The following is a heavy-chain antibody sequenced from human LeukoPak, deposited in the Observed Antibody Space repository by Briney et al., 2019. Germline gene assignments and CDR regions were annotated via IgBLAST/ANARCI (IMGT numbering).Heavy chain of an antibody. CDR3: ATGYGGIAAAGFFDY. Sequence: ASVKVSCKVSGYTLTELSMHWVRQAPGKGLEWMGGFDPEDGETIYARKFQGRVTMTEDTSTDTAYMELSSLRSEDTAVYYCATGYGGIAAAGFFDYWGQGTLVTVSS. CDR2: FDPEDGET. J-gene: IGHJ4*02. D-gene: IGHD6-13*01. V-gene: IGHV1-24*01. CDR1: GYTLTELS.